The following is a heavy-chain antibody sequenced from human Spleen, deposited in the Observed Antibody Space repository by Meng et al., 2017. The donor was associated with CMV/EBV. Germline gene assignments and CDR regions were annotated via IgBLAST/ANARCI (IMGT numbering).Heavy chain of an antibody. CDR1: GFTFSSYD. Sequence: GESLKISCAASGFTFSSYDMHWVRQAPGKGLEWVAVISYDGSNKYYADSVKGRFTISRDNANNSLHLQMNSLRAEDTAVYYCARDYCSSTRCYVGENGMDVWGQGTTVTVSS. CDR3: ARDYCSSTRCYVGENGMDV. CDR2: ISYDGSNK. V-gene: IGHV3-30-3*01. J-gene: IGHJ6*02. D-gene: IGHD2-2*01.